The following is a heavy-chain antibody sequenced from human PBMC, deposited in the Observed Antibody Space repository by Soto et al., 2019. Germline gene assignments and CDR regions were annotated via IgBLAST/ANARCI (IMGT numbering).Heavy chain of an antibody. CDR3: ARGSAVTPD. Sequence: SETLSLTCAVYGGSFSGYYWSWIRQPPGKGLEWTGEINHSGSTNYNPSLKSRVTISVDTSKNQFSLKLSSVTAADTAVYYCARGSAVTPDWGQGTLVTVSS. CDR2: INHSGST. V-gene: IGHV4-34*01. D-gene: IGHD4-4*01. CDR1: GGSFSGYY. J-gene: IGHJ4*02.